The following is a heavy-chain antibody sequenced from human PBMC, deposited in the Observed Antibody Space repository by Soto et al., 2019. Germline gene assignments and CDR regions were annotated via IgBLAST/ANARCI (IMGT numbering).Heavy chain of an antibody. CDR3: ARDQVGYQLLYCDYYYYFCIYV. CDR1: GFTFSSYA. Sequence: QVQLVEPGGGVVQPGRSLRLSCAASGFTFSSYAMHWVRQAPGKRLEWVAVISYDGSNKYNAESVKVQFSISRDNSKNTLYLQMNSLRAEDTAVYYCARDQVGYQLLYCDYYYYFCIYVWGQGTTVTVSS. V-gene: IGHV3-30-3*01. D-gene: IGHD2-2*02. J-gene: IGHJ6*01. CDR2: ISYDGSNK.